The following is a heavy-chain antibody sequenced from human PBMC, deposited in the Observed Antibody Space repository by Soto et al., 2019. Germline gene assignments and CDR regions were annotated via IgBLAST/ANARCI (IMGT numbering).Heavy chain of an antibody. CDR2: ISAYNGNT. D-gene: IGHD6-19*01. Sequence: ASVKVSCKACGYSCTSYGISWVRQAPRQRLEWMGWISAYNGNTNYAQKLHGRVTMTTDTSTSTAYMELRSLRSDVTAVYSCARDPEAVAAFDIWGQGTMVTVSS. CDR1: GYSCTSYG. V-gene: IGHV1-18*01. J-gene: IGHJ3*02. CDR3: ARDPEAVAAFDI.